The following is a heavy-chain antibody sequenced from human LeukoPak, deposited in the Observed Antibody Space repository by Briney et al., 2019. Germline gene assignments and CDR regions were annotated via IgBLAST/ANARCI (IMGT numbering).Heavy chain of an antibody. CDR3: AKGSSADY. J-gene: IGHJ4*02. Sequence: ALRLSCAASGFTFSSYGMHWVRQAPGKGLEWVAVISHDGSNKYYADSVKGRFTISRDNSKNTLYLQMNSLRAEDTAVYYCAKGSSADYWGQGTLVTVSS. D-gene: IGHD3-22*01. V-gene: IGHV3-30*18. CDR2: ISHDGSNK. CDR1: GFTFSSYG.